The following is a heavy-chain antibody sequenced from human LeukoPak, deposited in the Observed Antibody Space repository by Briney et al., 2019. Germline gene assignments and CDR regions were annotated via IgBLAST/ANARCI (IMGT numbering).Heavy chain of an antibody. CDR2: IKQDGSEK. D-gene: IGHD3-16*01. Sequence: GGSLRLSCAASGFTFSSYWMSWVRQAPGKGLEWVANIKQDGSEKYYVDSVKGRFTISRDNAKNSLYLQMNSLRAEDTAVYYCARDLVITFGGDWFDPWGQGTLVTVSS. J-gene: IGHJ5*02. V-gene: IGHV3-7*01. CDR3: ARDLVITFGGDWFDP. CDR1: GFTFSSYW.